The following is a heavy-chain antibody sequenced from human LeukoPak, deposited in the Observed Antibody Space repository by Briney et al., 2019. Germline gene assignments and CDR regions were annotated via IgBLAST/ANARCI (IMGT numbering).Heavy chain of an antibody. CDR1: GGTFSSYA. V-gene: IGHV1-69*13. J-gene: IGHJ6*02. Sequence: ASVKVSCKASGGTFSSYAISWVRQAPGQGLEWMGGIIPIFGTANYAQKFQGRVTITADESTSTAYMELSSLRSEDTAVYYCARVERGPNSSYGMDVWGQGTTVTVSS. CDR2: IIPIFGTA. D-gene: IGHD1-1*01. CDR3: ARVERGPNSSYGMDV.